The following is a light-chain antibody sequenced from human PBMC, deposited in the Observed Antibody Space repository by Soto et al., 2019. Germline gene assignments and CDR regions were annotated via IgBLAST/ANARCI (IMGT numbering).Light chain of an antibody. CDR2: EVT. V-gene: IGLV2-8*01. CDR1: SSDAGGNNY. Sequence: QSVLTQPPSAPGSPGQSVAISCTGTSSDAGGNNYVSWYQQHPGKAPKLMVYEVTTRPSGVPDRFSGSKSGNTASLTVSGLQAEDEADYYCSSYAGSNNVIFGGGTKLTV. J-gene: IGLJ2*01. CDR3: SSYAGSNNVI.